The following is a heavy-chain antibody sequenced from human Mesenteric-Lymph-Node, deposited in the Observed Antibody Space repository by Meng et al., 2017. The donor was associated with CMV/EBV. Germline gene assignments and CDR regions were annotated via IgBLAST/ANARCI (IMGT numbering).Heavy chain of an antibody. CDR2: IYSGGNT. CDR3: ARALFGMTTPGGVWFDP. Sequence: GESLKISCAASGFTVSSNYMTWVRQAPGKGPEWVSVIYSGGNTYYADSVKGRFTISRDNSKNTLYLQMNSLRSDDTAVYYCARALFGMTTPGGVWFDPWGQGTLVTVSS. CDR1: GFTVSSNY. D-gene: IGHD4-11*01. V-gene: IGHV3-53*05. J-gene: IGHJ5*02.